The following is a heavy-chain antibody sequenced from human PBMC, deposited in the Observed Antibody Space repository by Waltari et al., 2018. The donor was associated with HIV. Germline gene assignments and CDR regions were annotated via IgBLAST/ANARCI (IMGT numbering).Heavy chain of an antibody. Sequence: QVQLGESGGGIVRPGRPLRLSCVASGFTFSSYGLHWVRQVPGKGSEWVAVIVYDGSETYDADPVRGRFNIYEDNAKNTLCLHIDRLTLDDTVIYYSSKATGRRSGPYDSWGKGTLVTVSS. V-gene: IGHV3-30*18. J-gene: IGHJ4*02. CDR3: SKATGRRSGPYDS. CDR1: GFTFSSYG. CDR2: IVYDGSET. D-gene: IGHD3-10*01.